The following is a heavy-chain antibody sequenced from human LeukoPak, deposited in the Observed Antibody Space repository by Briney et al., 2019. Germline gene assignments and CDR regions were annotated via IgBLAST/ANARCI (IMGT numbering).Heavy chain of an antibody. J-gene: IGHJ3*02. V-gene: IGHV3-64*01. D-gene: IGHD1-26*01. CDR3: ARAIVGAFPRGAFDI. CDR1: GFTFSTYA. CDR2: VGSDGSST. Sequence: GGSLRLSCAASGFTFSTYAMHWGRQAPGQGLEYFSSVGSDGSSTYYANSVKGRFTISRDNSKNTLYLQMGSLKPEDMAVYYCARAIVGAFPRGAFDIWGQGTMVTVSS.